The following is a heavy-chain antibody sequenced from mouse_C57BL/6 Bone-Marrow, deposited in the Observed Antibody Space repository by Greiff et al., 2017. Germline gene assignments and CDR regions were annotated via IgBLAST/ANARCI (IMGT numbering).Heavy chain of an antibody. Sequence: QVTLKVPGPGILQPSQTLSLSCSSSGFSLSTFGMGVGWIRQPSGKGLEWLAHTWWDDDKYYNPALKSRPPISKDTSKNQVFLKIANVDTADAATYYCARIRGYCGLFADWGQGTLVTVSA. D-gene: IGHD2-1*01. CDR1: GFSLSTFGMG. CDR3: ARIRGYCGLFAD. J-gene: IGHJ3*01. CDR2: TWWDDDK. V-gene: IGHV8-8*01.